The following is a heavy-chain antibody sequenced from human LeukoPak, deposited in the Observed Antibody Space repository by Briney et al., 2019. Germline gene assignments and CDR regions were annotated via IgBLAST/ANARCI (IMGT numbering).Heavy chain of an antibody. D-gene: IGHD1-26*01. CDR1: GGSISSYY. CDR3: ARDIMWFGSYLKAFDI. J-gene: IGHJ3*02. V-gene: IGHV4-4*07. Sequence: SETLSLTCTVSGGSISSYYWSWIRQPAGKGLEWIGRIYTSGSTNYNPSLKSRVTMSVDTSKNQFSLKLSSVTAADTAVYYCARDIMWFGSYLKAFDIWGQGTMVTVSS. CDR2: IYTSGST.